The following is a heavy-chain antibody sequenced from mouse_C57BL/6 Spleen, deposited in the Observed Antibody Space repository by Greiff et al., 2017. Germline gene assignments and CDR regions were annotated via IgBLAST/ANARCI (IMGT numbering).Heavy chain of an antibody. CDR2: IYPSDSET. CDR3: ARGASNSYYAMDY. V-gene: IGHV1-61*01. D-gene: IGHD2-5*01. CDR1: GYTFTSYW. J-gene: IGHJ4*01. Sequence: QVQLQQPGAELVRPGSSVKLSCKASGYTFTSYWMDWVKQRPGQGLEWIGNIYPSDSETHYNQKFKDKATLTVDKSSSTAYMQLSSLTSEDPAVYYCARGASNSYYAMDYWGQGTSVTVSS.